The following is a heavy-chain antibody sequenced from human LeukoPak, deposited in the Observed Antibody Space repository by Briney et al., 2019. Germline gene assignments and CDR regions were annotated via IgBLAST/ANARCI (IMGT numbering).Heavy chain of an antibody. J-gene: IGHJ4*02. CDR2: ISWNSGSI. V-gene: IGHV3-9*01. Sequence: GGSLRLSCATSGFTFSSYAMSWVRQAPGKGLEWVSGISWNSGSIGYADSVKGRFTISRDNAKNSLYLQMNSLRAEDTALYYCAKGAVAGTGYFDYWGQGTLVTVSS. CDR3: AKGAVAGTGYFDY. D-gene: IGHD6-19*01. CDR1: GFTFSSYA.